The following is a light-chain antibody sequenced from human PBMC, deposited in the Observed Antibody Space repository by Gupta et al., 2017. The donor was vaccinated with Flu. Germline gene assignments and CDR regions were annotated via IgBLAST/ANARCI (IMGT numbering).Light chain of an antibody. CDR2: QGS. V-gene: IGKV2-30*01. Sequence: LTLGKPASISCSASEGRGYSDGNTYLNWFQQRPGHSPRRHIYQGSYRGYGVPDRFSGSGXGTXFTLKIXSGEAEEVGVYCCRQGKRWPWAFGXGTTVEIK. CDR3: RQGKRWPWA. J-gene: IGKJ1*01. CDR1: EGRGYSDGNTY.